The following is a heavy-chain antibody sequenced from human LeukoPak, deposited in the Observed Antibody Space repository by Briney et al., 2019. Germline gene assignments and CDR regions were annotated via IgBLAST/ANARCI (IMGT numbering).Heavy chain of an antibody. CDR1: GFTFSRFA. Sequence: GGSLRLSCVGAGFTFSRFAVTWVRQAPGQGLESFSTIRGNGGGTHYAESLRGRFILTRDNSKSTVYLQMNSLRAEETAIYYCSRGQEVDDGVLESWGRGTLVTVSS. D-gene: IGHD3-3*01. CDR3: SRGQEVDDGVLES. V-gene: IGHV3-23*01. CDR2: IRGNGGGT. J-gene: IGHJ4*02.